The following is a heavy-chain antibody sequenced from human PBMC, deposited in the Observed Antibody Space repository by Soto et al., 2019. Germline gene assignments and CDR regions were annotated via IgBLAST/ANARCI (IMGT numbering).Heavy chain of an antibody. Sequence: GASVKVSCKASGYTFTGYYMHWVRQAPGQGLEWMGWINPNSGGTNYAQKFQGWVTMTRDTSISTAYMELSRLRSDDTAVYYCGREGYDRYGMDVWDQGTTVTVSS. J-gene: IGHJ6*02. D-gene: IGHD5-12*01. V-gene: IGHV1-2*04. CDR2: INPNSGGT. CDR1: GYTFTGYY. CDR3: GREGYDRYGMDV.